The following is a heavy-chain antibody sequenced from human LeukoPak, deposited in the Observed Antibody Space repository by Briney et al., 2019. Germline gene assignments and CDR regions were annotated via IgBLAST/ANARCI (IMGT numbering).Heavy chain of an antibody. D-gene: IGHD3-16*02. J-gene: IGHJ5*02. CDR2: IYYSRST. Sequence: SETLSLTCTVSGGSISSGDYYWSWIRQPPGKGLEWIGYIYYSRSTYYNPSLKSRVTISVDTSKNQFSLKLSSVTAADTAVYYCARSPAPTGYPSGWFDPWGQGTLVTVSS. V-gene: IGHV4-30-4*01. CDR1: GGSISSGDYY. CDR3: ARSPAPTGYPSGWFDP.